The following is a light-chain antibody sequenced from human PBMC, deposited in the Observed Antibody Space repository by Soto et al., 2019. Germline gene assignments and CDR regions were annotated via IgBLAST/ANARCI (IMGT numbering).Light chain of an antibody. CDR2: QDT. Sequence: SYELTQPPSVSLSPGQTASITCSGEKLGDKYASWYQQRPGQSPVLVIYQDTKRPSGIPERFSGSNSGNTATLTISGTQAMDEADYYCQAWDSSTVVFSGGTKVTVL. CDR1: KLGDKY. J-gene: IGLJ2*01. CDR3: QAWDSSTVV. V-gene: IGLV3-1*01.